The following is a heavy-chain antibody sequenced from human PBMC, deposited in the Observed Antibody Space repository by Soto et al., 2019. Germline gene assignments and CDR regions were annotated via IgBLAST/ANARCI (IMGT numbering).Heavy chain of an antibody. Sequence: QITLKESGPTLVKPTQTLTLTCTFSGFSLTTSGEGVAWIRQPPGQALEFLAVIYWDGDERYSPTLKNRLTMTKDTSRNQGGLTMTNMDPVDTATYYCAHRGGCSSDSCFSNYFDPWGQGTLVTVSS. V-gene: IGHV2-5*02. CDR2: IYWDGDE. CDR1: GFSLTTSGEG. J-gene: IGHJ5*02. D-gene: IGHD2-2*01. CDR3: AHRGGCSSDSCFSNYFDP.